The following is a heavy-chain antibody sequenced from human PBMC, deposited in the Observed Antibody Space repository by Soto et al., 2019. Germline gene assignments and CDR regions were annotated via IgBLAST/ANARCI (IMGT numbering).Heavy chain of an antibody. CDR1: GFTIYRND. J-gene: IGHJ4*02. Sequence: EVQLVQSGGGLVQPGGSRRLSCVASGFTIYRNDMIWVRQAPGKGLEWVAHIHADGKSFYADSVQGRFTIAKDNSRTTLFFQMNSLRSEDTAVYYCAAYGPKSGDGYWGQGTLVTVSS. D-gene: IGHD3-10*02. CDR2: IHADGKS. CDR3: AAYGPKSGDGY. V-gene: IGHV3-66*01.